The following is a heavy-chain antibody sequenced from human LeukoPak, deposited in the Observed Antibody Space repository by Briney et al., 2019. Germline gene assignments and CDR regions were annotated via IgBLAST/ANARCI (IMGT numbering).Heavy chain of an antibody. V-gene: IGHV4-39*07. Sequence: PSETLSLTCTVSGGSISSSSYYWGWIRQPPGKGLEWIGSIYYSGSTYYNPSLKSRVTISVDTSKNQFSLKLSSVTAADTAVYYCARGGIAVAGIPILGYYYYMDVWGKGTTVTISS. CDR3: ARGGIAVAGIPILGYYYYMDV. CDR1: GGSISSSSYY. J-gene: IGHJ6*03. D-gene: IGHD6-19*01. CDR2: IYYSGST.